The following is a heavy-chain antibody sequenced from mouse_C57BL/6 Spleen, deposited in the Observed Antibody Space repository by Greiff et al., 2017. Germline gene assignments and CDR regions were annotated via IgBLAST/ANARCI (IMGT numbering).Heavy chain of an antibody. D-gene: IGHD1-1*01. J-gene: IGHJ2*01. V-gene: IGHV1-81*01. CDR3: ARHYGSSYLYYFDY. CDR1: GYTFTSYG. Sequence: VQLQQSGAELARPGASVKLSCKASGYTFTSYGISWVKQRTGQGLEWIGEIYPRSGNTYYNEKFKGKATLTADKSSSTAYMELRSLTSEDSAVXFCARHYGSSYLYYFDYWGQGTTLTVSS. CDR2: IYPRSGNT.